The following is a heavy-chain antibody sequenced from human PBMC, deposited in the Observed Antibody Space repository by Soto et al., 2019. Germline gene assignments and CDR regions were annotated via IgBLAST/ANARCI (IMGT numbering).Heavy chain of an antibody. CDR3: AKAYSGYYYYYMDV. V-gene: IGHV3-23*01. Sequence: EVQLLESGGGLVQPGGSLRLSCAASGFTFSSYAMSWVRQAPGKGLEWVSAISGSGGSTYYADSVKGRFTISRDNSKNTLYLQLNSLRAEDTAVYYCAKAYSGYYYYYMDVWGKGTTVTVSS. CDR2: ISGSGGST. D-gene: IGHD2-15*01. CDR1: GFTFSSYA. J-gene: IGHJ6*03.